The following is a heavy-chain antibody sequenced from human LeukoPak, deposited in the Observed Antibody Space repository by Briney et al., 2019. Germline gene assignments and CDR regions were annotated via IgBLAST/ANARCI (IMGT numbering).Heavy chain of an antibody. CDR1: GASISSYY. CDR2: IYNSGST. CDR3: ARAISYYYDSSGSSVYQLDY. Sequence: PSETLSLTCTVSGASISSYYWNWIRQPPGKGLEWIGYIYNSGSTNHNPSLKSRVTISIDTSKNQFSLKLNSVTAADTAVYYCARAISYYYDSSGSSVYQLDYWGQGTLVTVSS. J-gene: IGHJ4*02. D-gene: IGHD3-22*01. V-gene: IGHV4-59*01.